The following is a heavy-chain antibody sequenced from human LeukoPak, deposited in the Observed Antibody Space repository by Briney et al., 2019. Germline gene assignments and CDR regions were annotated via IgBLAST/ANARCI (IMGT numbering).Heavy chain of an antibody. V-gene: IGHV4-59*01. Sequence: PETLSLTCTVSGGSISSYYWSWIRQPPGKGLEWIGYIYYSGSTNYNPSLKSRVTISVDTSKNQFSLKLSSVTAADTAVYYCARVGYYYDSSGYYLDAFDIWGQGTMVTVSS. CDR3: ARVGYYYDSSGYYLDAFDI. CDR1: GGSISSYY. D-gene: IGHD3-22*01. CDR2: IYYSGST. J-gene: IGHJ3*02.